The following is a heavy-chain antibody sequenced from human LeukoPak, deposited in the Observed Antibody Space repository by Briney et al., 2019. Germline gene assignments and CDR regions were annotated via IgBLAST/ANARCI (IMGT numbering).Heavy chain of an antibody. CDR3: ARGRYSSGWYGNEYFQH. CDR1: GFAFSSYS. D-gene: IGHD6-19*01. J-gene: IGHJ1*01. V-gene: IGHV3-48*04. Sequence: GGSLRLSCAASGFAFSSYSMNWVRQAPGKGLEWVSYISSSSSTIYYADSVKGRFTISRDNAKNSLYLQMNSLRAEDTAVYYCARGRYSSGWYGNEYFQHWGQGTLVTVSS. CDR2: ISSSSSTI.